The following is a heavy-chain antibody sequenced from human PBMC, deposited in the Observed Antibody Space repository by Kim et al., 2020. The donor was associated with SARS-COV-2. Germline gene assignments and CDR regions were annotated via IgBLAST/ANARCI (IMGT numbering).Heavy chain of an antibody. Sequence: GGSLRLSCAASGFTFSSYGMHWVRQAPGKGLEWVAVISYDGSNKYYADSVKGRFTISRDNSKNTLYLQMNSLRAEDTAVYYCAKDRGGYSSSIFDYWGQGTLVTVSS. V-gene: IGHV3-30*18. J-gene: IGHJ4*02. D-gene: IGHD3-22*01. CDR2: ISYDGSNK. CDR3: AKDRGGYSSSIFDY. CDR1: GFTFSSYG.